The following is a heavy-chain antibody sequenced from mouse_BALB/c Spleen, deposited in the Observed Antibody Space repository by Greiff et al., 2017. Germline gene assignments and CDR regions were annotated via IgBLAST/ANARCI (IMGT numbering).Heavy chain of an antibody. CDR1: GYTFTSYW. CDR3: AMGSPFAY. J-gene: IGHJ3*01. Sequence: VQLQESGAELAKPGASVKMSCKASGYTFTSYWMHWVKQRPGQGLEWIGYINPSTGYTEYNQKFKDKATLTADKSSSTAYMQLSSLTSEDSAVYYCAMGSPFAYWGQGTLVTVSA. CDR2: INPSTGYT. V-gene: IGHV1-7*01. D-gene: IGHD6-2*01.